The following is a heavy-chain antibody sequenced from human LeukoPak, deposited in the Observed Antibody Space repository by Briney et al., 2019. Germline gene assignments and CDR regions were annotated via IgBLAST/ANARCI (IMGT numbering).Heavy chain of an antibody. V-gene: IGHV4-59*05. CDR3: ARAGYSSSWPYFDY. Sequence: PSETLSLTCTVSGGSISSYYWSWIRQPAGKGLEWIGSIYYSGSTYYNPSLKSRVTISVDTSKNQFSLKLSSVTAADTAVYYCARAGYSSSWPYFDYWGQGTLVTVSS. J-gene: IGHJ4*02. D-gene: IGHD6-13*01. CDR1: GGSISSYY. CDR2: IYYSGST.